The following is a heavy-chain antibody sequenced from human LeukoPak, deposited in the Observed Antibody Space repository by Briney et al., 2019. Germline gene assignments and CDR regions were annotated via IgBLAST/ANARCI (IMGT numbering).Heavy chain of an antibody. V-gene: IGHV3-30-3*01. Sequence: GGSLRLSCAASGFTFSSYAMHWVRQAPGKGLEWVAVISYDGSNKYYADSVKGRFTISRDNSKNTLYLQMSSLRSGDTAVYYCARGHLLWFGESPGVDFDYWGQGTLVTVSS. D-gene: IGHD3-10*01. CDR2: ISYDGSNK. CDR3: ARGHLLWFGESPGVDFDY. CDR1: GFTFSSYA. J-gene: IGHJ4*02.